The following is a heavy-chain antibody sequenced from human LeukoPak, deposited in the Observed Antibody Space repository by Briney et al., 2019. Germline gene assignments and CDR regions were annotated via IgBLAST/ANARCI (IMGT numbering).Heavy chain of an antibody. CDR1: GGSISSGGYS. Sequence: SQTLSLTCAVSGGSISSGGYSWSWIRQPPGKGLEWIGYIYHSGSTYYNPSLKSRVTISVDRSKNQFSLKLSSVTAADTAVYYCARSPVDIVATTAALAFDIWGQGTMVTVSS. V-gene: IGHV4-30-2*01. CDR2: IYHSGST. J-gene: IGHJ3*02. CDR3: ARSPVDIVATTAALAFDI. D-gene: IGHD5-12*01.